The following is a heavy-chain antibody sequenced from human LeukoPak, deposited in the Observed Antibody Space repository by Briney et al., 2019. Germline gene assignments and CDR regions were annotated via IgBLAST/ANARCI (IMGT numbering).Heavy chain of an antibody. V-gene: IGHV3-30-3*01. CDR2: ISYDGSNK. Sequence: PGGSLRLSCAASGFTFSSYAMHWVRQAPGKGLEWVAVISYDGSNKYYADSVKGRFTISRDNSKNTLYLQMNSLRAEDTAVYYCARGYRDSWGQGTLVTVSS. J-gene: IGHJ4*02. D-gene: IGHD1-1*01. CDR1: GFTFSSYA. CDR3: ARGYRDS.